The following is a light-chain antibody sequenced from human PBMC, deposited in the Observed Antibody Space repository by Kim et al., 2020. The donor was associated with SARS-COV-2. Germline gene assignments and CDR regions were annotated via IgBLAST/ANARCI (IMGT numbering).Light chain of an antibody. CDR2: DAS. CDR3: HQYDSLPLT. CDR1: QDINKN. J-gene: IGKJ4*01. Sequence: DIQMTQSPSSLSASVGDRVTSTCQASQDINKNINWYQHKPGKAPKLLIYDASNLETGVSSRFRASGSGTDFTLIISSLQPEDTATYFCHQYDSLPLTFGGGTKVDIK. V-gene: IGKV1-33*01.